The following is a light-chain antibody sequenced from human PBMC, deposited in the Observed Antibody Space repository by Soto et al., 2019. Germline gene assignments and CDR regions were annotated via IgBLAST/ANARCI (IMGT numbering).Light chain of an antibody. V-gene: IGKV3D-20*02. CDR3: QQRNNWPWT. Sequence: EILLTQSPGILSLSPGARATLSCTASQSVSSSYLAWYQQKPGQGPRLLIYDASNRATGIPARFSGSGSGTDFTLTISSLEPEDYAIYYCQQRNNWPWTFGQGTKVDIK. CDR1: QSVSSSY. CDR2: DAS. J-gene: IGKJ1*01.